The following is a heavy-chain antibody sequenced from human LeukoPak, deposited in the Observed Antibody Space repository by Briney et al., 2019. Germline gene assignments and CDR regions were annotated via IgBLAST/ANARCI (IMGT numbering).Heavy chain of an antibody. CDR2: ISSSSSYI. Sequence: RGSLRLSCAASGFTFSSYSMNWVRQAPGKGLEWVSSISSSSSYIYYADSVKGRFTISRDNAKNSLYLQMNSLRAEDTAVYYCARVGVWVGATADDAFDIWGQGTMVTVSS. D-gene: IGHD1-26*01. J-gene: IGHJ3*02. V-gene: IGHV3-21*01. CDR3: ARVGVWVGATADDAFDI. CDR1: GFTFSSYS.